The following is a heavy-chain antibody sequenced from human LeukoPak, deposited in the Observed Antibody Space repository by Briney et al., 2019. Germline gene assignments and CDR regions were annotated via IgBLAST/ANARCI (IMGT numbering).Heavy chain of an antibody. CDR3: ANLISGSRYSSSWYQFDY. V-gene: IGHV3-30*02. D-gene: IGHD6-13*01. CDR1: GFTFSNYD. Sequence: GGSLRLSCAASGFTFSNYDMHWVRQAPGKGLEWVAVIWYDGSNKYYADSVKGRFTISRDNSKNTLYLQMDSLRAEDTAVYYCANLISGSRYSSSWYQFDYWGQGTLVTVSS. J-gene: IGHJ4*02. CDR2: IWYDGSNK.